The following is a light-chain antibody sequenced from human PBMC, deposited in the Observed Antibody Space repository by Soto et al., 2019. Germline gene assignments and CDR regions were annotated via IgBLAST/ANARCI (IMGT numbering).Light chain of an antibody. Sequence: EIVMTQSPATLSVSPGVRATLSCRASQSISANLAWYQQKPGQTPSLLIYGASTRASGVPAKFSGSGSGTEFTLTISSLQSEDFAVYYCQQYNNWPRTFGQGTKVEIK. CDR3: QQYNNWPRT. J-gene: IGKJ1*01. CDR1: QSISAN. V-gene: IGKV3-15*01. CDR2: GAS.